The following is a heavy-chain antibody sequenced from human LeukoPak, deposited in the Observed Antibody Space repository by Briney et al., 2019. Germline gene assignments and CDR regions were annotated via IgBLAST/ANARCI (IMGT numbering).Heavy chain of an antibody. CDR2: ISSSGSTI. D-gene: IGHD6-25*01. CDR1: GFTFSSYE. V-gene: IGHV3-48*03. CDR3: ARDGTPNYRSGWVYMDV. J-gene: IGHJ6*03. Sequence: PGGSLRLSCAASGFTFSSYEMNWVRQAPGKGLEWVSYISSSGSTIYYADSVKGRFTISRDNAKNSLYLQMNSLRVEDTAVYYCARDGTPNYRSGWVYMDVWGKGTTVTISS.